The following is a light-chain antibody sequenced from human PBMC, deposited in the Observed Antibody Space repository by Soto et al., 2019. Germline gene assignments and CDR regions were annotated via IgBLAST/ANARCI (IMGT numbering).Light chain of an antibody. J-gene: IGKJ1*01. CDR1: QSVSSN. Sequence: EIVMTQSPATLSVSPGERATFSCRASQSVSSNLAWYQQKPGQAPRLLIYGASTRATGIPAKFSGGGSGTEFTLTISSLQSEDFAIYYCQQYKNGWTFGQGTKVEFK. CDR2: GAS. V-gene: IGKV3-15*01. CDR3: QQYKNGWT.